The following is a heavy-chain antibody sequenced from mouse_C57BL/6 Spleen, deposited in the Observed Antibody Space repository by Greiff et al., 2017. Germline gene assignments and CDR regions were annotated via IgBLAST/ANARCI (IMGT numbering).Heavy chain of an antibody. CDR1: GYTFPSYG. Sequence: VQLQQSGAELARPGASVKLSCKASGYTFPSYGISWVKQRPGQGLEWIGEIYPRSGNTYYTEKFKGKATLTADKSSSTAYMELRSLTSEDSAVYFCSRSGSNYEGFAYWGQGTLGTVSA. J-gene: IGHJ3*01. CDR3: SRSGSNYEGFAY. V-gene: IGHV1-81*01. D-gene: IGHD2-5*01. CDR2: IYPRSGNT.